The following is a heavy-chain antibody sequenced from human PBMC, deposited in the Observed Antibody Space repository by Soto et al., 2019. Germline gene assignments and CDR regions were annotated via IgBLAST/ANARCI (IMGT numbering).Heavy chain of an antibody. D-gene: IGHD3-3*01. J-gene: IGHJ4*01. CDR3: SRDSTPFGVVIRFDY. Sequence: ASVKVSCKASGGTFSSYAISWVRQAPGQGLEWMGGIIPIFGTANYAQKFQGRVTITADESTSTAYMELSRLRSEATEVYYCSRDSTPFGVVIRFDYWG. V-gene: IGHV1-69*13. CDR2: IIPIFGTA. CDR1: GGTFSSYA.